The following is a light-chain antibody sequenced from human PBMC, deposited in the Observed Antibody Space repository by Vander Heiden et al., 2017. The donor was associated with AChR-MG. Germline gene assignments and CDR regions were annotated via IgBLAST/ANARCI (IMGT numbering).Light chain of an antibody. Sequence: SYVLTQPPSVSVAPGQAARITCEGDDSGIKVCHWYQQKLGQAPVLVVSDDDVRRSGIPDRFSGSTSWNTATLTISRVEAGDEADYYCQVWDSDGDYVVFGGGTKLTVL. CDR1: DSGIKV. CDR2: DDD. CDR3: QVWDSDGDYVV. J-gene: IGLJ2*01. V-gene: IGLV3-21*02.